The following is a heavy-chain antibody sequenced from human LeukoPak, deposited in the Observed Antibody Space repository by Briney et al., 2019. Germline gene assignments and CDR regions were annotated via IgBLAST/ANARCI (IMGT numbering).Heavy chain of an antibody. J-gene: IGHJ4*02. V-gene: IGHV4-59*01. D-gene: IGHD3-10*01. Sequence: PSETLSLTCSVSGDSISIYYWSWIRQPPGKGPEWIGYIYNSGSTNYNPSLKSRVTISVDTSKNQFSLKLTSVTAADTAVYYCARDRELGYWGQGTLVTVSS. CDR1: GDSISIYY. CDR2: IYNSGST. CDR3: ARDRELGY.